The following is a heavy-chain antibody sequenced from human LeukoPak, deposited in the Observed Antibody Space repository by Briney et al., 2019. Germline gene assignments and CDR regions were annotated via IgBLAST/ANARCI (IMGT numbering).Heavy chain of an antibody. CDR2: IYYSGST. Sequence: SETLSLTCTVSGGSISSGGYYWSWIRQHPGKGLEWIGYIYYSGSTYYNPSLKSRVTISVDTSKNQFSLKLSSVTAADTAVYYCARDRVFAVTESSSVSAFDIWGQGTMVTVSS. J-gene: IGHJ3*02. CDR3: ARDRVFAVTESSSVSAFDI. CDR1: GGSISSGGYY. D-gene: IGHD2-8*01. V-gene: IGHV4-31*03.